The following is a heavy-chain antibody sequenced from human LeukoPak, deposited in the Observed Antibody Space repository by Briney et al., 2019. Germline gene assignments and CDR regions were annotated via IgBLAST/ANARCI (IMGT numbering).Heavy chain of an antibody. V-gene: IGHV3-33*08. CDR2: VWNDGSNE. D-gene: IGHD1-26*01. CDR3: ARGASYWGDYYYGMDV. Sequence: PGGSLRLSCAASGFTFSSYGIHWVRQAPGKGLEWVAVVWNDGSNENYVDSVKGRFTISRDNSKNTMYLQMNSLRAEDTAVYYCARGASYWGDYYYGMDVWGQGTRVTVSS. J-gene: IGHJ6*02. CDR1: GFTFSSYG.